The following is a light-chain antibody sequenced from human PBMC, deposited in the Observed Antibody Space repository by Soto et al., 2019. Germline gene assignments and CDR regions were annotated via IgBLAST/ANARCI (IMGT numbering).Light chain of an antibody. V-gene: IGLV1-51*01. CDR2: DNN. J-gene: IGLJ2*01. CDR3: GTWDSSLSVV. CDR1: SSNIGNNY. Sequence: QSVLTQPPSVSAAPGQKVTISCSGSSSNIGNNYVSCYQQLPGTAPKLLIYDNNKRPSGIPDRFSGSKSDTSATLGITGLQTGDEADYYCGTWDSSLSVVFGGGTKLTVL.